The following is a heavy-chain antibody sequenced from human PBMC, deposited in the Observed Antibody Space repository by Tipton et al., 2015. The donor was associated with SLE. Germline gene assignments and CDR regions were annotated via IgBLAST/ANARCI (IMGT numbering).Heavy chain of an antibody. Sequence: GSLRLSCAASGFTFSSYEMNWVRQAPGKGLEWVSYISGTGTTIYYADSVKGRFTISRDNAKNSLYLQMNSLRAEDTAVYYCAREVDYYDSHGYSSDDGFDFWGQGTTVTVSS. CDR2: ISGTGTTI. J-gene: IGHJ3*01. CDR3: AREVDYYDSHGYSSDDGFDF. CDR1: GFTFSSYE. V-gene: IGHV3-48*03. D-gene: IGHD3-22*01.